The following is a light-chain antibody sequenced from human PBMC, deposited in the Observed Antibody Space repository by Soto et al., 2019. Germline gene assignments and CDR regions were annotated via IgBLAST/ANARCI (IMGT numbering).Light chain of an antibody. CDR2: SAS. Sequence: EIVMTQSPATLSLSPGQRATLSCRASQSVSSKLAWYQQRPGQAPRLLIYSASTRATGIPARFSGSGSGTEFTITISSLQSEDFAVYYCHQYNHWLTWTFGQGTKVDIK. CDR3: HQYNHWLTWT. CDR1: QSVSSK. J-gene: IGKJ1*01. V-gene: IGKV3-15*01.